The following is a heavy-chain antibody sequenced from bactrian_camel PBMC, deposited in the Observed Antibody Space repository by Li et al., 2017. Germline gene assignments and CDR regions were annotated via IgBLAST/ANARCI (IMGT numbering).Heavy chain of an antibody. CDR2: TSIGGGAS. D-gene: IGHD2*01. CDR1: GDTYGRGY. Sequence: VQLVESGGGSVQPGGSLNLSCVITGDTYGRGYVGWFRQAPGKEREWVALTSIGGGASKYSDSVKGRFIDSQDDAKSTLYLPMDSLQPEDTGMYYCAADSVGPIPGGAWSADDFTYWGQGTQVTVS. J-gene: IGHJ6*01. CDR3: AADSVGPIPGGAWSADDFTY. V-gene: IGHV3S40*01.